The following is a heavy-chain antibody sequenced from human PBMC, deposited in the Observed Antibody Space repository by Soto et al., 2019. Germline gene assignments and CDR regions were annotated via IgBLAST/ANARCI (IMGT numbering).Heavy chain of an antibody. CDR2: INHSGST. V-gene: IGHV4-34*01. CDR1: GGSFSGYY. J-gene: IGHJ5*02. Sequence: QVQLQQWGAGLLKPSETLSLTCAVYGGSFSGYYWSWIRQPPGKGLEWIGEINHSGSTNYNPSLKSRVTLSVDTSKNQFSLKLSSVTAADTAVYYCARALVRGERWFDPWGQGTLVTVSS. D-gene: IGHD3-10*01. CDR3: ARALVRGERWFDP.